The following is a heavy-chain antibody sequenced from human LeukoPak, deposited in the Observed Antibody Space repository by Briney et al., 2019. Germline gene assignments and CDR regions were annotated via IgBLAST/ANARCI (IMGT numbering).Heavy chain of an antibody. CDR1: GGSFSDYY. J-gene: IGHJ6*02. CDR3: ARGYGSNYYYYGMDV. CDR2: INHSGST. Sequence: SETLSLTCAVYGGSFSDYYWSWIRQPPGKGLEWIGEINHSGSTNYNPSLKSRVTISVDTSKNQFSLKLSSVTAADTAVYYCARGYGSNYYYYGMDVWGQGTTVTVSS. V-gene: IGHV4-34*01. D-gene: IGHD3-10*01.